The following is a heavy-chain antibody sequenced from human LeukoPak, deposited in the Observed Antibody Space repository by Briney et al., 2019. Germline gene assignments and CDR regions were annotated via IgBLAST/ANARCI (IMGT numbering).Heavy chain of an antibody. CDR1: GYSISSGYY. CDR2: IYHSGYT. CDR3: ARDPVAGNFDY. J-gene: IGHJ4*02. V-gene: IGHV4-38-2*02. D-gene: IGHD6-19*01. Sequence: SETLSLTCTVSGYSISSGYYWGWIRQPPGKGLEWIGSIYHSGYTYYNPSLKSRVTVSVDKSKNQFSLKLSSVTAADTAVYYCARDPVAGNFDYWGQGTLVTVSS.